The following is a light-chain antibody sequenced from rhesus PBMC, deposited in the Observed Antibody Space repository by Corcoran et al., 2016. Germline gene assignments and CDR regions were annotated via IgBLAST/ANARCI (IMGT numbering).Light chain of an antibody. V-gene: IGKV1-38*01. Sequence: DIQLTQSPSSLSASVGDRVTITCRASQGISSYLAWYQQKSGKAPKLLINDASNLQRGVPSRFSGGGFGTEFTLTSSSLQPEDFATYYCQQRNSYPFTFGPGTKLDIK. J-gene: IGKJ3*01. CDR1: QGISSY. CDR3: QQRNSYPFT. CDR2: DAS.